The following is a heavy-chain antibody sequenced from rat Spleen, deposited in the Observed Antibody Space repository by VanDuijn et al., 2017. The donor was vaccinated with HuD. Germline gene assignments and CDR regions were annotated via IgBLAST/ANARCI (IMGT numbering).Heavy chain of an antibody. J-gene: IGHJ3*01. V-gene: IGHV3-1*01. CDR2: IDYSGRT. CDR1: GYSITSNY. D-gene: IGHD1-6*01. Sequence: EVQLQESGPGLVKPSQSLSLTCSVTGYSITSNYWGWIRKFPGNKMEWMGYIDYSGRTTYNPSLKSRIPITRDTSNDQFFLHVNSVTTEDTATYYCTRGLSMSSTNYYYALFAYWGQGTLVTVSS. CDR3: TRGLSMSSTNYYYALFAY.